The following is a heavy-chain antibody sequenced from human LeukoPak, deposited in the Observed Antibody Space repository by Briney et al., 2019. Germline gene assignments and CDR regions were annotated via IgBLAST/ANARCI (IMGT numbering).Heavy chain of an antibody. CDR2: ASGTG. Sequence: SETLSLTCTVSGDSISSHYLGWIRQPAGKGLEWIGIASGTGNYNPSLKSRVSMSVDTSRNLVSLTLTSVTAADTAVYYCARLYYYNDGGLYFGPEAFDIWGQGTRVTVSS. D-gene: IGHD3-10*01. CDR3: ARLYYYNDGGLYFGPEAFDI. V-gene: IGHV4-4*07. CDR1: GDSISSHY. J-gene: IGHJ3*02.